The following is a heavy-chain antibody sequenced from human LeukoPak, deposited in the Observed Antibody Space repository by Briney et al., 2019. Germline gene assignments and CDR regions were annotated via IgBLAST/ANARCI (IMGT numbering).Heavy chain of an antibody. V-gene: IGHV4-38-2*02. CDR2: IYHSGST. CDR1: GYSISSGYY. CDR3: ARVGEYSYGDTDY. D-gene: IGHD5-18*01. Sequence: PSETLSLTCTVSGYSISSGYYWGWIRQPPGKGLEWIGSIYHSGSTYYNPSLKSRVTISVDTSKNQFSLKLSSVTAADTAVYYCARVGEYSYGDTDYWGQGTLVTVSS. J-gene: IGHJ4*02.